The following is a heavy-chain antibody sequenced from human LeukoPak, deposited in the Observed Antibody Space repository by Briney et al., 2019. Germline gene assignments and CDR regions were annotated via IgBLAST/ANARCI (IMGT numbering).Heavy chain of an antibody. CDR2: IRSKPNSYAT. J-gene: IGHJ2*01. CDR3: TTISSDWYFDL. V-gene: IGHV3-73*01. CDR1: GFTFSGSA. Sequence: GSPRHSCAASGFTFSGSAMHWVRQAFGKGLEWVGRIRSKPNSYATTYAASVKGRFTISRDDSKNTAYLQMNSLKTDDTAVYYCTTISSDWYFDLWGRGTLVTVSS. D-gene: IGHD1/OR15-1a*01.